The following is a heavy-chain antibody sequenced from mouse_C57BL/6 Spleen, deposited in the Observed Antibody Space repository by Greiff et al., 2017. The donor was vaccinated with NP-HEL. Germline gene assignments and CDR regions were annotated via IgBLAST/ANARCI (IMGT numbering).Heavy chain of an antibody. CDR2: IWWDDDK. Sequence: QVTLKVSGPGILQPSQTLSLTCSFSGFSLSTFGMGVGWIRQPSGKGLEWLAHIWWDDDKYYNPALKSRLTISKDTSKNQVFLKIANVDTADTATYYCARIVADLGSSGYVGFDYWGQGTTLTVSS. J-gene: IGHJ2*01. V-gene: IGHV8-8*01. CDR3: ARIVADLGSSGYVGFDY. CDR1: GFSLSTFGMG. D-gene: IGHD3-2*02.